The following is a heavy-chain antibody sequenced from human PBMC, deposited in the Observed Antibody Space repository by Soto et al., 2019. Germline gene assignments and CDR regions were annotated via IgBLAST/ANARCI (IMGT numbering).Heavy chain of an antibody. Sequence: SATLTITFAVYCGSFIGSYWICIPQPPGKGLDWIGEINHSGSTNYNRSLRIRVTISVDTSKNQFSLKLSSVTAADTAVYYCARGGYYDFWSGYWDYYYYGMDVGGQGTTVTVS. J-gene: IGHJ6*02. V-gene: IGHV4-34*01. CDR2: INHSGST. CDR1: CGSFIGSY. D-gene: IGHD3-3*01. CDR3: ARGGYYDFWSGYWDYYYYGMDV.